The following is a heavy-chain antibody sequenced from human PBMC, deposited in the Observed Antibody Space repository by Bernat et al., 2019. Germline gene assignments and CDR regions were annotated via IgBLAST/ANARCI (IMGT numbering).Heavy chain of an antibody. J-gene: IGHJ5*02. D-gene: IGHD3-3*01. Sequence: EVQLVESGGGVVQPGGSLRLSCAASGFTFDDYAMHWVRQAPGKGLEWVSLISGDGGSTYYAESVKGRFTISRDNSKNSLYLQMNSLRTEDTALYYCAKDIRDFWSGYGGDNWFDPWGQGTLVTVSS. CDR2: ISGDGGST. CDR3: AKDIRDFWSGYGGDNWFDP. CDR1: GFTFDDYA. V-gene: IGHV3-43*02.